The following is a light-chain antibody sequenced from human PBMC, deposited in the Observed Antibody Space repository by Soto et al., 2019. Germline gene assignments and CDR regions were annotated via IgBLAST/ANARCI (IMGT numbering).Light chain of an antibody. CDR1: SSDDGSYNL. CDR3: CSYEGSSTNWV. J-gene: IGLJ3*02. Sequence: QSALTQPASVSGSPGQSITISCTGTSSDDGSYNLVSWYQQYPGKAPKLMIYEVSKRPSGVSNRFSGSKSGNRASLTISGLQAEDEADYYCCSYEGSSTNWVFGGGTKVTVL. V-gene: IGLV2-23*02. CDR2: EVS.